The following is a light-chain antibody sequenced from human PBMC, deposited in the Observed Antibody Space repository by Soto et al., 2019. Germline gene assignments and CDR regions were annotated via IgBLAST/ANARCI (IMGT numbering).Light chain of an antibody. J-gene: IGKJ1*01. Sequence: DIQMAQSPSSLSGSVGDRATITCRAGQTISSWLAWYQQTPGKAPKLLIYKASTLKSGVLSRFRSSGAGTECTRTISSLQPDDVTTDCCLQYNSYLWRFGQGTKVDI. CDR1: QTISSW. V-gene: IGKV1-5*03. CDR2: KAS. CDR3: LQYNSYLWR.